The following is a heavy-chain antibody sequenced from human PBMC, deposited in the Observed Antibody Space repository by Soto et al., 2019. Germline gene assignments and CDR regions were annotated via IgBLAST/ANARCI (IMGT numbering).Heavy chain of an antibody. V-gene: IGHV5-51*01. CDR3: ARYWHSYSLNYYRGMDV. J-gene: IGHJ6*02. CDR2: IYPADSDT. Sequence: GVPLKICGKGSGENFATDCIVLVRQKPGKGLEWMGIIYPADSDTRYSPSSQGQVTISADKSISTAYLQWSSLKASDTAMYYCARYWHSYSLNYYRGMDVWGQGTTVTVSS. D-gene: IGHD5-18*01. CDR1: GENFATDC.